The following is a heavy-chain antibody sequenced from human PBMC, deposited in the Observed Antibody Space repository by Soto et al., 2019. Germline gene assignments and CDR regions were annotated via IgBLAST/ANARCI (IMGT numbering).Heavy chain of an antibody. J-gene: IGHJ6*02. CDR1: GFTFTDYA. CDR3: ARDTYLDSSGPTYYYYYGIDV. Sequence: QVQLVESGGGVVQPGRSLRLSCAASGFTFTDYALHWVRQAPGKGLEWVAVISYDGGKKYYADSVKGRFTISRDNSKNTVYLQLNSLRVEATAVYYCARDTYLDSSGPTYYYYYGIDVWGQGTTVTVSS. CDR2: ISYDGGKK. V-gene: IGHV3-30-3*01. D-gene: IGHD3-22*01.